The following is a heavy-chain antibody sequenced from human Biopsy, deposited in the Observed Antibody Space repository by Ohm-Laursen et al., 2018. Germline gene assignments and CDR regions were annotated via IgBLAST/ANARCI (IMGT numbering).Heavy chain of an antibody. J-gene: IGHJ4*01. CDR1: GFTFSDYQ. V-gene: IGHV3-11*01. CDR2: ISSGGSNI. D-gene: IGHD2/OR15-2a*01. Sequence: SLRLSCAASGFTFSDYQMSWIRQTPGKGLEWVLHISSGGSNIFHADSVKGRFTISRDDAKGSLYLQMTNLRAEDTAGDYCGRFYGIMAAPVHLWGQGTLVTVSS. CDR3: GRFYGIMAAPVHL.